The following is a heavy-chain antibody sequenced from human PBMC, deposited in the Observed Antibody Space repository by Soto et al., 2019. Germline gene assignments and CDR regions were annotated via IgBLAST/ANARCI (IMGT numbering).Heavy chain of an antibody. V-gene: IGHV4-4*07. Sequence: KTSETLSLTCTVSGDCVSKYYWNWIRQPAGKGLEWIGRIHSTRSPNYNPSLKSRVTMSVDTSKNQFSLKLNLTSVTAADTAVYYCARSPAYGDYANLDTWGQGTLVTVSS. CDR3: ARSPAYGDYANLDT. J-gene: IGHJ5*02. D-gene: IGHD4-17*01. CDR1: GDCVSKYY. CDR2: IHSTRSP.